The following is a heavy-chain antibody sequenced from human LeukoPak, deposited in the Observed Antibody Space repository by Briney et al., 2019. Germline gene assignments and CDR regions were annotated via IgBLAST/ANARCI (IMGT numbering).Heavy chain of an antibody. J-gene: IGHJ5*02. Sequence: ASVKVSCKASGYTFTGYYMHWVRQAPGQGLEWMGWINPNSGGTNYAQKFQGRVTMTTDTSTSTAYMELRSLRSDDTAVYYCARDLGAARPNWFDPWGQGTLVTVSS. CDR3: ARDLGAARPNWFDP. CDR1: GYTFTGYY. CDR2: INPNSGGT. V-gene: IGHV1-2*02. D-gene: IGHD6-6*01.